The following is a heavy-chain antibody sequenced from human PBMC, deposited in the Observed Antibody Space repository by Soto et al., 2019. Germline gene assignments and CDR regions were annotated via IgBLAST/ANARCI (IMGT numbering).Heavy chain of an antibody. D-gene: IGHD3-10*02. CDR2: IDPSASYI. CDR3: ARHDGMFRECDY. J-gene: IGHJ4*02. V-gene: IGHV5-10-1*01. CDR1: GYSFTNYW. Sequence: GESLKISCKGSGYSFTNYWISWVRQMPGKGLEWMGRIDPSASYINYNPSFQGHITISADKSISTAYLQWSSLKASDTAMYYCARHDGMFRECDYWGQGTLVTVSS.